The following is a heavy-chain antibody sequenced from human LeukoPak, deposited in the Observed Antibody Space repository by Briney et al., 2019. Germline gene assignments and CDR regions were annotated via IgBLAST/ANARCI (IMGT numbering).Heavy chain of an antibody. J-gene: IGHJ4*02. V-gene: IGHV3-23*01. CDR2: INGGSSIT. CDR1: GFTFSSYG. D-gene: IGHD2-15*01. Sequence: PGGSLRLSCAASGFTFSSYGMSWVRQAPGKGLEWISAINGGSSITKYADSVKGRLTISRDNSKNTLYLQMNSLRAEDTAVYYCTSRYCSGDSCYSAFDYWGQGTLVTVSS. CDR3: TSRYCSGDSCYSAFDY.